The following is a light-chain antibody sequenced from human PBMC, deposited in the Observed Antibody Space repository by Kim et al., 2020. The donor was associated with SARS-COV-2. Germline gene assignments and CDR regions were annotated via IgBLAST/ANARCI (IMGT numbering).Light chain of an antibody. V-gene: IGKV1-5*03. CDR1: QSIGNW. J-gene: IGKJ1*01. Sequence: DIPLTQSPSTLSASVGDRVTITCRASQSIGNWLAWYQQKPGKAPKLLIYKSSSLDTGVPSRFSGSGSETEFTLTISGLQPEDFATYSCQQYYRPSTFGQGTKVDIK. CDR2: KSS. CDR3: QQYYRPST.